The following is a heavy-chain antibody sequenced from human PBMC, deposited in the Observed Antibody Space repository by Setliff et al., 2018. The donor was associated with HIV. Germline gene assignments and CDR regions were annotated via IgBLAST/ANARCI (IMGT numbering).Heavy chain of an antibody. D-gene: IGHD3-10*01. CDR1: GYGFSSHW. CDR3: VRPKPYGSGAGSFEM. Sequence: PGESLKISCKGSGYGFSSHWIAWVRQKPGKGLEWMGIIYPGDSHTTYSPSFQGQVTISADKSISTAYLQWTSLKASDTAMYYCVRPKPYGSGAGSFEMWGQGTMVT. CDR2: IYPGDSHT. J-gene: IGHJ3*02. V-gene: IGHV5-51*01.